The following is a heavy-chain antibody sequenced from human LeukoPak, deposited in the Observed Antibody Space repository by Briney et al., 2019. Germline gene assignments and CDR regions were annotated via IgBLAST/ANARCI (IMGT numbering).Heavy chain of an antibody. CDR3: ARMRPYDSTGYSPGHYMDV. CDR1: GGPMYSYY. Sequence: SETLSLTCSVSGGPMYSYYWSWIRQTAGEGLEWIRRFYVGVGPDYNPSLKSRVSMSVDTSKNQLVLRLSAVTAADTAVYYCARMRPYDSTGYSPGHYMDVWGQGTTVIVYS. D-gene: IGHD3-22*01. CDR2: FYVGVGP. V-gene: IGHV4-4*07. J-gene: IGHJ6*03.